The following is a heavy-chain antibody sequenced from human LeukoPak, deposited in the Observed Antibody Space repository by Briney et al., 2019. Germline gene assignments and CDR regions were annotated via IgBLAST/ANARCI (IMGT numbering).Heavy chain of an antibody. CDR3: ARGHIDYAFDC. CDR1: GFTFDDYG. J-gene: IGHJ4*02. D-gene: IGHD4-17*01. V-gene: IGHV3-20*04. Sequence: GGSLRLSCAASGFTFDDYGMSWVRQAPGKGLEWVSGINWNGGSTGYANSVKGRFTISRDNAKKSLDLQMNSLRAEDTALYYCARGHIDYAFDCWGQGTLVTVSS. CDR2: INWNGGST.